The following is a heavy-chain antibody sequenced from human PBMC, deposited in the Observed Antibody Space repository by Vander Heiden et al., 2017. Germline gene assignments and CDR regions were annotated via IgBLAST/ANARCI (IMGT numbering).Heavy chain of an antibody. Sequence: EVQLVESGGGLVQPGRSLRLSCAASGFTFDDYAMQWVRQAPGKGLEWVSGISWNSGSRGYADSVKGRFTIARDNAKNSLYLQMNSLRAEDTALYYCAKDRGEGYYYYGMDVWGQGTTGTVSS. D-gene: IGHD3-10*01. CDR1: GFTFDDYA. CDR3: AKDRGEGYYYYGMDV. CDR2: ISWNSGSR. J-gene: IGHJ6*02. V-gene: IGHV3-9*01.